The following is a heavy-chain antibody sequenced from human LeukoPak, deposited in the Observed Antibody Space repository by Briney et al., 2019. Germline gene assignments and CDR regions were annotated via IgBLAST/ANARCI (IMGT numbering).Heavy chain of an antibody. D-gene: IGHD3-10*01. J-gene: IGHJ5*02. Sequence: GGSLRLSCAASGFAFSTYSMNWVRQAPGKGPEWVSSITRSSRYIYYADPVKGRFTISRDNSKNTLYLQMNSLRAEDTAVYYCAKDLMRDLWFGEAWGQGTLVTVSS. V-gene: IGHV3-21*01. CDR2: ITRSSRYI. CDR1: GFAFSTYS. CDR3: AKDLMRDLWFGEA.